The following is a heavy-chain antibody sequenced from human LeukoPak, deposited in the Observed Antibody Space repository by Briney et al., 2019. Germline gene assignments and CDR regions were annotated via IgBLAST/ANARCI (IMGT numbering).Heavy chain of an antibody. CDR3: ARGREYYDILTGYYIPIY. V-gene: IGHV1-69*13. Sequence: ASVKVSCKASGGTFSSYAISWVRQAPGQGLEWMGGIIPIFGTANYAQKFQGRVTITADESTSTAHMELSSLRSEDTAVYYCARGREYYDILTGYYIPIYWGQGTLVTVSS. J-gene: IGHJ4*02. D-gene: IGHD3-9*01. CDR1: GGTFSSYA. CDR2: IIPIFGTA.